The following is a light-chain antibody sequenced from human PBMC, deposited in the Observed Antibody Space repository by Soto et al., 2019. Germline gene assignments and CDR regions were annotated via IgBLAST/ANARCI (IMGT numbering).Light chain of an antibody. Sequence: QSVLTQPASVSGSPGQSITISCTGTSSDVGDYNSVSWFQQHPGKAPKLILYDVSNRPSGVSNRFSGSKSGNTASLTIYGLQADDEAAYYCSSYTSSITLIFGGGTKLTVL. J-gene: IGLJ2*01. CDR2: DVS. V-gene: IGLV2-14*01. CDR1: SSDVGDYNS. CDR3: SSYTSSITLI.